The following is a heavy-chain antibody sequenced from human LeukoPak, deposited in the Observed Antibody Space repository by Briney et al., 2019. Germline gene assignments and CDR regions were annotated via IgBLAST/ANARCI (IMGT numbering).Heavy chain of an antibody. D-gene: IGHD1-14*01. CDR2: IYYSGVT. CDR3: ARPSITDSLRFDP. J-gene: IGHJ5*02. V-gene: IGHV4-39*01. CDR1: GGSISSSSYY. Sequence: SETLSLTCTVSGGSISSSSYYWGWIRQPPGMGLEWIGSIYYSGVTYYNPSLKSRVTISVDTSKNEFSLKITSVTAADTAVYYCARPSITDSLRFDPWGQGTLVTVSS.